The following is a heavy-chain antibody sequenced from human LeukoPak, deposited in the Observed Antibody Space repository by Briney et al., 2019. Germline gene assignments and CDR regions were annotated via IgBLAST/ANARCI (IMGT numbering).Heavy chain of an antibody. V-gene: IGHV3-48*01. J-gene: IGHJ4*02. CDR3: AKDPYYYGSGSMPDY. CDR2: ISSSSST. CDR1: GFTFSSYT. Sequence: GGSLRLSCAASGFTFSSYTMNWVRQAPGKGLEWVSYISSSSSTYADSVKGRFTISRDNSKNTLYLQMNSLRAEDTAVYYCAKDPYYYGSGSMPDYWGQGTLVTVSS. D-gene: IGHD3-10*01.